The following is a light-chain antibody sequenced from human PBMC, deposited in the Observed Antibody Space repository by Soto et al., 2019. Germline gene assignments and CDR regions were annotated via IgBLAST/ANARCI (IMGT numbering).Light chain of an antibody. CDR3: QHYGRSPIT. CDR2: DAS. J-gene: IGKJ5*01. V-gene: IGKV3-11*01. Sequence: EIVLTQYPSTLSLSPGERATLSCRASQSVTSYLAWYQQKPGQAPRLLIYDASYRATGIPARFSGSGSGTDFTLTISRLEPEDFALYYRQHYGRSPITFGQGTRLDIK. CDR1: QSVTSY.